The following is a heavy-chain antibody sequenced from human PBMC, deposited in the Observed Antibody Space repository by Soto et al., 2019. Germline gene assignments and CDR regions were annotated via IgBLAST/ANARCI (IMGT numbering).Heavy chain of an antibody. D-gene: IGHD3-10*01. J-gene: IGHJ4*02. V-gene: IGHV3-30*18. Sequence: QVQLVESGGGVVQPGRSLRLSCAASGFTFSSYGMHWVRQAPGKGLEWVALISSDGSNKYYAVSVQGRFTISRNKSKNTLYLQMNSLRAADTAVYYCAKVRAAYYYGSWPFDYWGQGTLVTVSS. CDR2: ISSDGSNK. CDR1: GFTFSSYG. CDR3: AKVRAAYYYGSWPFDY.